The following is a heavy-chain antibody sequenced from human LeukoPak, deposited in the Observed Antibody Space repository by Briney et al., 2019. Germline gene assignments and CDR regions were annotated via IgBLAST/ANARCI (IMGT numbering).Heavy chain of an antibody. D-gene: IGHD5-12*01. Sequence: PGGSLGLSCAASGFTFSNAWMSWVRQAPGKGLEWVGRIKSKTDGGTTDYAAPVKGRFTISRDDSKNTLYLQMNSLKTEDTAVYYCAKDGYSDYDPTYFDYWGQGTLVTVSS. J-gene: IGHJ4*02. V-gene: IGHV3-15*01. CDR2: IKSKTDGGTT. CDR3: AKDGYSDYDPTYFDY. CDR1: GFTFSNAW.